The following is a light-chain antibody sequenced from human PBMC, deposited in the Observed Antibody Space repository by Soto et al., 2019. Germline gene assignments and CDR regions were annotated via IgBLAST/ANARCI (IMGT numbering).Light chain of an antibody. CDR1: RGISSY. CDR2: GAS. V-gene: IGKV1-9*01. J-gene: IGKJ4*01. Sequence: DIQLTQSPSSLSASVGDRVTITCRASRGISSYLAWYQQKPGKAPKLLIYGASTLQSGVPSSFSGSGPGTEFTLTISSLQPEDVATYYCQQLNSYPLTFGGGTKVEIK. CDR3: QQLNSYPLT.